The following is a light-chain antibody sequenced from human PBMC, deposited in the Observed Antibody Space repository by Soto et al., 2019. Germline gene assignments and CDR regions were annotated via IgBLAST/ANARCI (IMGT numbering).Light chain of an antibody. CDR2: KAS. J-gene: IGKJ1*01. V-gene: IGKV1-5*03. CDR3: QHYNSYSEA. Sequence: IRLNQSLFTLSGSVGDRVPLTCRASQTISSWLAWYQQKPGKAPKLLIYKASTLKSGVPSRFSGSGSGTEFTLTISSLQPDDFATYYCQHYNSYSEAFGQVTMVDIK. CDR1: QTISSW.